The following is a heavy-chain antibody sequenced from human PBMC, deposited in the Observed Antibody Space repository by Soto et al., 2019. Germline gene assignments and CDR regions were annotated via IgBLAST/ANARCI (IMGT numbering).Heavy chain of an antibody. D-gene: IGHD3-22*01. CDR3: AKDLERQLNYYDSSGLSGGPDI. V-gene: IGHV3-30*18. Sequence: GGSLRLSCAASGFTFSSYGMHWVRQAPGKGLEWVAVISYDGSNKYYADSVKGRFTISRDNSKNTLYLQMNSLRAEDTAVYYCAKDLERQLNYYDSSGLSGGPDIWGQGTMVTVSS. CDR1: GFTFSSYG. J-gene: IGHJ3*02. CDR2: ISYDGSNK.